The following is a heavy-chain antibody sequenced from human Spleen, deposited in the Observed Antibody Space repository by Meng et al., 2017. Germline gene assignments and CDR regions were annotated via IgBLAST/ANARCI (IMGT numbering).Heavy chain of an antibody. CDR2: INHSGST. V-gene: IGHV4-34*01. D-gene: IGHD4-11*01. Sequence: QGRLQQWGVGLLKPSETLSLTCAVYGGSFSGYYWSWIRQPPGKGLEWIGEINHSGSTNYNPSLESRATISVDTSQNNLSLKLSSVTAADSAVYYCARGPTTMAHDFDYWGQGTLVTVSS. J-gene: IGHJ4*02. CDR3: ARGPTTMAHDFDY. CDR1: GGSFSGYY.